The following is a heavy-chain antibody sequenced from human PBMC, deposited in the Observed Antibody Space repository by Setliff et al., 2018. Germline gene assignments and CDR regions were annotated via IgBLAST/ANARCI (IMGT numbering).Heavy chain of an antibody. D-gene: IGHD6-19*01. J-gene: IGHJ4*02. CDR2: IWADPNSNTK. V-gene: IGHV3-33*01. CDR1: GFTFNTHA. CDR3: TRDPPGSGWSFDY. Sequence: SCAASGFTFNTHAMHWVRQAPGKGLEWVAMIWADPNSNTKYYADSVKGRFSVSRDNSRNTVFLQMTGLRAEDTALYYCTRDPPGSGWSFDYWGQGALVTVSS.